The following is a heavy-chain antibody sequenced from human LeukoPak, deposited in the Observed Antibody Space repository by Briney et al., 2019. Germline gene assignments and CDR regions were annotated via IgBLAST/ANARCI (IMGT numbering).Heavy chain of an antibody. CDR1: GGSISSGGYY. Sequence: SEALSLTCTVSGGSISSGGYYWSWIRQHPGKGLEWIGYIYYSGSTYYNPSLKSRVTISVDTSKNQFSLKLSSVAAADTAVYYCARSHDYGDYVFDYWGQGTLVTVSS. D-gene: IGHD4-17*01. CDR2: IYYSGST. V-gene: IGHV4-31*03. CDR3: ARSHDYGDYVFDY. J-gene: IGHJ4*02.